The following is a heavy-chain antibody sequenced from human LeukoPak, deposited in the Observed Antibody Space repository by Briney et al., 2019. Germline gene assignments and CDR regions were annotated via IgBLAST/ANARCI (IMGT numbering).Heavy chain of an antibody. CDR3: SRDLRGRDDY. Sequence: GGSLRLSCAASGFTFSSYWMHWVRQAPGKGLVWVSRINTGGSTTDYADSVKGRFTISRDNAKNTLYLRMNSLRAEDTAVYYCSRDLRGRDDYWGQGILVIVSS. CDR1: GFTFSSYW. J-gene: IGHJ4*02. D-gene: IGHD5-24*01. CDR2: INTGGSTT. V-gene: IGHV3-74*01.